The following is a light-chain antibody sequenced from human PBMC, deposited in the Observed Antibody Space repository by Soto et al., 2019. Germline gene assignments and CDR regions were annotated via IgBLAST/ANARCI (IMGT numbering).Light chain of an antibody. CDR3: QQYSSSPLT. Sequence: EIVLTQSPGTLSLSPGERATLSCRASQGVSNSYLAWYQQKPGQAPRLLIYDASSRATGIPDRFSGSGSGTDFTLTISRLEPEDFALYYCQQYSSSPLTFGQGTKVEIK. V-gene: IGKV3-20*01. CDR1: QGVSNSY. CDR2: DAS. J-gene: IGKJ1*01.